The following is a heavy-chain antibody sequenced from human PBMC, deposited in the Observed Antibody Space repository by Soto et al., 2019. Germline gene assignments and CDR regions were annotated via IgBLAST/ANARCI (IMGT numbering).Heavy chain of an antibody. D-gene: IGHD3-22*01. CDR2: IVVGRGNT. J-gene: IGHJ6*02. Sequence: SLKFSCKASGFTFTSSAVQWVRLAREQRLEWVGWIVVGRGNTNYAQKLQGRVTMTTDTSTSTAYMELRSLRSDDTAVYYCARQYRDYDSSGYYHDYYYGMDGSGQGTTVTVS. CDR1: GFTFTSSA. V-gene: IGHV1-58*01. CDR3: ARQYRDYDSSGYYHDYYYGMDG.